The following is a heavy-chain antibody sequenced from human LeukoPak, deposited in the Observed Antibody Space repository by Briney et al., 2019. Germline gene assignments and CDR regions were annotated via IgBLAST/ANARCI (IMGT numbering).Heavy chain of an antibody. J-gene: IGHJ4*02. CDR2: ISGGGDST. Sequence: GGSLRLSCAASGFTFRNHAIHWVRQAPGKGLEWVSIISGGGDSTSYPDSVKGRFTISRDNSKNTVYLQMNSLRVDDTAVYYCAKDFAYRFLEWPHGLGYWGQGILVTVSS. CDR3: AKDFAYRFLEWPHGLGY. V-gene: IGHV3-23*01. D-gene: IGHD3-3*01. CDR1: GFTFRNHA.